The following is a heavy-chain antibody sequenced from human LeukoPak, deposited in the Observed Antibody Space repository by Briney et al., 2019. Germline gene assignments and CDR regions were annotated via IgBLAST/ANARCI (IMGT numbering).Heavy chain of an antibody. CDR2: ITSAGGYT. CDR3: ATSGGFVLPNAITGTWYIDV. CDR1: GFSFSDYS. D-gene: IGHD2-2*01. Sequence: GRSLRLSRGASGFSFSDYSMNWVRQAPGKGLAWVASITSAGGYTYYADSVKGRFTISRDNAQNSLFLQMDSLRPEDTAVYFCATSGGFVLPNAITGTWYIDVWGKGTTVTISS. V-gene: IGHV3-21*03. J-gene: IGHJ6*03.